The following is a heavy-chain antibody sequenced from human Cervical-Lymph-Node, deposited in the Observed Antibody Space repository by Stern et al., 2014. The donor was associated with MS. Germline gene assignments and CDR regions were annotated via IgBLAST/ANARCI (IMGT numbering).Heavy chain of an antibody. Sequence: VQLLESGGGVVQPGRSLRLSCAASGFTFSSYAMHWVRQAPGKGLEWVAVISYDGSNKYYADSVKGRFTISRDNSKNTLYLQMNSLRAEDTAVYYCARDWTGENYFDYWGQGTLVTVSS. CDR2: ISYDGSNK. CDR3: ARDWTGENYFDY. V-gene: IGHV3-30*01. J-gene: IGHJ4*02. D-gene: IGHD3/OR15-3a*01. CDR1: GFTFSSYA.